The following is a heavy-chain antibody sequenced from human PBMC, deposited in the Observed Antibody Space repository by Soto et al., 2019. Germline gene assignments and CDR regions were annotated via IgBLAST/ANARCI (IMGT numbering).Heavy chain of an antibody. V-gene: IGHV4-4*02. CDR3: AREVNSSPARGPNWFDP. CDR2: TYHSGTT. CDR1: GDSINNSHW. D-gene: IGHD6-13*01. Sequence: QVQLQESGPGLVQPSGTLSLTCAVSGDSINNSHWWSWVRQTPGKGLAWIGETYHSGTTNYNPSLKTRVTISIDKSKNQFSLNMNSVTAADTAVYYCAREVNSSPARGPNWFDPWGQGTLVTVSS. J-gene: IGHJ5*02.